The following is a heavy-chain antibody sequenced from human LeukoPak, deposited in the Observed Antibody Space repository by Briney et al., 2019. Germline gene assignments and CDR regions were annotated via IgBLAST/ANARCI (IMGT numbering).Heavy chain of an antibody. V-gene: IGHV4-59*01. CDR2: ISYSGST. CDR1: GGSISSYY. J-gene: IGHJ4*02. Sequence: PSETLSLTCTVSGGSISSYYWSWIRQPPGKGLEWIGYISYSGSTNYNPSLKSRVTISVDTSRNQFSLKLSSVTAADTAVYYCASHDYTHTFDYWGQGTLVTVSS. D-gene: IGHD4-11*01. CDR3: ASHDYTHTFDY.